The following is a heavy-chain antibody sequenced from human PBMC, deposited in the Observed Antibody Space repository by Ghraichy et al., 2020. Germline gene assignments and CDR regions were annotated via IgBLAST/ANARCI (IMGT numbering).Heavy chain of an antibody. CDR1: GFTFSSYA. J-gene: IGHJ4*02. V-gene: IGHV3-30*01. CDR2: ISYDGSNK. Sequence: GGSLRLSCAASGFTFSSYAMHWVRQAPGKGLEWVAVISYDGSNKYYADSVKGRFTISRDNSKNTLYLQMNSLRAEDTAVYYCARGSSNYYDSRVDYWGQGTLVTVSS. D-gene: IGHD3-22*01. CDR3: ARGSSNYYDSRVDY.